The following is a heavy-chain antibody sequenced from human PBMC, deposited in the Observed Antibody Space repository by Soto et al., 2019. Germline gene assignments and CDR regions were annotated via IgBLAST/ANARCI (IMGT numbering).Heavy chain of an antibody. CDR1: GGTFSTYV. V-gene: IGHV1-69*12. Sequence: QVQLVQSGAEVQRPGSSVKVSCKASGGTFSTYVIGWVRQAPGQGLEWMGGIVILSGTVNYAQNFQDRVTITADEYTTTVYMELNNLRSDDTAVYYCAREYDYGDYFYYYWGQGTLVTVSS. J-gene: IGHJ4*02. CDR3: AREYDYGDYFYYY. CDR2: IVILSGTV. D-gene: IGHD4-17*01.